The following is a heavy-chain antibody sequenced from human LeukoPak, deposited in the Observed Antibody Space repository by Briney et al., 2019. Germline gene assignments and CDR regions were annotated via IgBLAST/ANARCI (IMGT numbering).Heavy chain of an antibody. CDR1: GFTFSSYW. CDR3: ARGYGLVGWFDP. J-gene: IGHJ5*02. Sequence: GGSLRLSCAASGFTFSSYWMHWVRQAPGKGLVWVSRINSDGSSTSYADSVKGRFTISRDNAKNTLYPQMNSLRAEDTAVYYCARGYGLVGWFDPWGQGTLVTVSS. D-gene: IGHD1-14*01. V-gene: IGHV3-74*01. CDR2: INSDGSST.